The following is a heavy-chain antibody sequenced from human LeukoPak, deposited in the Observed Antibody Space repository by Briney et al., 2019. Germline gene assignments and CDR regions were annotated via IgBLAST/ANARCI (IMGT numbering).Heavy chain of an antibody. CDR1: GFTFSNYW. V-gene: IGHV3-7*01. CDR2: IKQDESEK. J-gene: IGHJ4*02. Sequence: GRPLRLSCSASGFTFSNYWMSLVRQAPGKGLEWVANIKQDESEKYYVDSVKGRFTISRDNAKSSLYLQMNSLRAEDTAVYYCARALDSSSSRYQAFEEWGQGTLVTVSS. CDR3: ARALDSSSSRYQAFEE. D-gene: IGHD2-2*01.